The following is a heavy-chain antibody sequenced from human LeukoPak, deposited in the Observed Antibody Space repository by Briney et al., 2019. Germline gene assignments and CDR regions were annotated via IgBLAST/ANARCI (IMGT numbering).Heavy chain of an antibody. V-gene: IGHV3-23*01. CDR1: GFTFSSYA. CDR2: ISGSGGST. Sequence: GGSLRLSCAASGFTFSSYAMSWVRQAPGKGLEWVSAISGSGGSTYSADSVKGRFTTSRDNSKNTLYLQMNSLRAEDTAVYYCAKGNYGSGSYFDYWGQGTLVTVSS. CDR3: AKGNYGSGSYFDY. D-gene: IGHD3-10*01. J-gene: IGHJ4*02.